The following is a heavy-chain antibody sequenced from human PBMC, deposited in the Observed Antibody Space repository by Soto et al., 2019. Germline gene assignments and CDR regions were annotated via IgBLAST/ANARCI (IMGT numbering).Heavy chain of an antibody. Sequence: PGGSLRLSCAASGFTFSSYWMYWVRQAPGKGLEWVSYITDSSDTVHYADSVRGRFTISRDNAESSLYLQMNSVRDEDTAVYFCTRDFGHGYYLDYWGRGTLVTVSS. J-gene: IGHJ4*02. V-gene: IGHV3-48*02. CDR1: GFTFSSYW. CDR3: TRDFGHGYYLDY. CDR2: ITDSSDTV. D-gene: IGHD3-3*01.